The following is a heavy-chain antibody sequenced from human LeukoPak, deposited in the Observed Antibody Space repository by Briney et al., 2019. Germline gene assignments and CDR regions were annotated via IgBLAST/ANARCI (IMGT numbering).Heavy chain of an antibody. V-gene: IGHV3-48*01. Sequence: GGSLRLSCAASGFTFSSYSMNWVRQAPGKGLEWVSYISSNSSTIYYADSVKGRFTVSRDNSKNSLYLQMSGLTAADTAVYYCAKDRSIGTYYTFDHWGQGTLVTVSS. CDR3: AKDRSIGTYYTFDH. J-gene: IGHJ4*02. CDR1: GFTFSSYS. D-gene: IGHD1-26*01. CDR2: ISSNSSTI.